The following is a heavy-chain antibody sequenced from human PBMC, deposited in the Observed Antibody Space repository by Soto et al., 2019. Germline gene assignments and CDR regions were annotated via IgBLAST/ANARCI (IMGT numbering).Heavy chain of an antibody. CDR3: ARDHLILPAHDFFYGSDV. D-gene: IGHD2-21*02. V-gene: IGHV3-7*03. CDR2: IPQDGVDG. J-gene: IGHJ6*02. Sequence: PGGSLRLSCEVSGFTFSIYSMSWVRQSPGKGLEWVAKIPQDGVDGHYADSVKGRFIISRDNDKNSLHLQLNNLRAEDTAVYYCARDHLILPAHDFFYGSDVWGRGATVTVSS. CDR1: GFTFSIYS.